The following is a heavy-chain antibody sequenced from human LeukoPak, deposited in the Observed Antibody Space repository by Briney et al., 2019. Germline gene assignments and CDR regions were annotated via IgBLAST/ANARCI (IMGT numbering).Heavy chain of an antibody. V-gene: IGHV4-61*01. CDR3: ARDPMGASSF. D-gene: IGHD1-26*01. J-gene: IGHJ3*01. Sequence: SETLSLTCTVSGGSVNSGSYYWSWIRQPPGKGLEWIGYIYYSGSTYYNPSLKSRVTISVDRSKNQFSLKLSSVTAADTAVYYCARDPMGASSFWGQGTMVTVSS. CDR1: GGSVNSGSYY. CDR2: IYYSGST.